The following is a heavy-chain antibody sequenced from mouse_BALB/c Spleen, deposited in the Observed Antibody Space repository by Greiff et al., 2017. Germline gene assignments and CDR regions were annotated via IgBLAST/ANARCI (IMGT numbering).Heavy chain of an antibody. CDR3: ARERPYYGNYLYYFDY. V-gene: IGHV2-9*02. CDR2: IWAGGST. CDR1: GFSLTSYG. Sequence: VKLQESGPGLVAPSQSLSITCTVSGFSLTSYGVHWVRQPPGKGLEWLGVIWAGGSTNYNSALMSRLSISKDNSKSQVFLKMNSLQTDDTAMYYCARERPYYGNYLYYFDYWGQGTTLTVSS. J-gene: IGHJ2*01. D-gene: IGHD2-10*01.